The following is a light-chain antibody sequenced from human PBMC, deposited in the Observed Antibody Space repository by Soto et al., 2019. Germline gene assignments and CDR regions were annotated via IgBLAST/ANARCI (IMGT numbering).Light chain of an antibody. V-gene: IGLV2-23*01. Sequence: QSALTQPASVSGSPGRSITISCTGTSSDVGGYNLVSWYQQYPGKAPKLLIYEGNKRPSGVSSRFSGSRSGNTASLTISGLQAEDEADYYCCSYAGSNTLFGGGTQLTVL. J-gene: IGLJ2*01. CDR2: EGN. CDR1: SSDVGGYNL. CDR3: CSYAGSNTL.